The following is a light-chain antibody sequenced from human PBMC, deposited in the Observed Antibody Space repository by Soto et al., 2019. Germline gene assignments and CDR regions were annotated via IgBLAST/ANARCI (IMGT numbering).Light chain of an antibody. J-gene: IGKJ3*01. V-gene: IGKV1D-12*01. CDR1: QDIGSW. CDR3: QQSYDTPFT. CDR2: TAS. Sequence: DIHLTHSPSSLSASVVDRVTITCRAGQDIGSWLTWYQHKPGKAPKLLISTASSLQSGVPSRFSGSGSGTEFTLTISSLQPEDFATYFCQQSYDTPFTFGPGTKVDIK.